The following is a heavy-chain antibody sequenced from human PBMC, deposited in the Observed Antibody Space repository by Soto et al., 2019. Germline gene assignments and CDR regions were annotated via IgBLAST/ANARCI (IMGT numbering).Heavy chain of an antibody. Sequence: SQTLSLTCAISGDSVSLNSAAWNWIRQSPSRGLEWLGRTYYRSKWYNDYAVSVKSRITINPDTSKNQFSLQLNSVTPEDTAVYYCARGQLSSSWYFRPSGPWGQGTLVTVSS. V-gene: IGHV6-1*01. J-gene: IGHJ5*02. D-gene: IGHD6-13*01. CDR2: TYYRSKWYN. CDR1: GDSVSLNSAA. CDR3: ARGQLSSSWYFRPSGP.